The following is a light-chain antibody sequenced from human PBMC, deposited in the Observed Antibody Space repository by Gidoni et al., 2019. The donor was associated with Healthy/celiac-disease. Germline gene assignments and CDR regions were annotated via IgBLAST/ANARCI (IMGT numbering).Light chain of an antibody. Sequence: EIVLTPSPATLSVSPGERATLPCRASQSVSSNLDWYQQKPGQAPRLLIYGASTRDTGIPARFSGSGSGTEFTLTISSLQSEDFAVYYCQQYNNRPTYTFGQGTKLEIK. CDR2: GAS. CDR1: QSVSSN. CDR3: QQYNNRPTYT. V-gene: IGKV3-15*01. J-gene: IGKJ2*01.